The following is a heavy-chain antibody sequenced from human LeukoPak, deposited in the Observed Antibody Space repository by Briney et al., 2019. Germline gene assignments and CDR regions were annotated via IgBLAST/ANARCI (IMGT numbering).Heavy chain of an antibody. V-gene: IGHV3-23*01. CDR1: GFAFSTYW. CDR3: AKGNSARSGSYYGDY. CDR2: ISGSGSST. D-gene: IGHD1-26*01. Sequence: PGGSLRLSCAASGFAFSTYWMHWFRQAPGRGLEWASSISGSGSSTYYADSVKGWFTISRDNSKNTLYLQMDSLRIEDTAEYYCAKGNSARSGSYYGDYWGQGTLVTVSS. J-gene: IGHJ4*02.